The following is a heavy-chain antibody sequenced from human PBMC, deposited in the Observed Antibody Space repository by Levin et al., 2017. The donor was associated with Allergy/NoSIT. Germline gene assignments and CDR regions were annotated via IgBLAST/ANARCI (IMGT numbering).Heavy chain of an antibody. CDR3: ARGPVGIAAAVGYYYYYYMDV. CDR2: IYSGGST. J-gene: IGHJ6*03. CDR1: GFTVSSNY. D-gene: IGHD6-25*01. V-gene: IGHV3-66*02. Sequence: GGSLRLSCAASGFTVSSNYMSWVRQAPGKGLEWVSVIYSGGSTYYADSVKCRFTISRDNSKNTLYLQMNSLRAEDTAVYYCARGPVGIAAAVGYYYYYYMDVWGKGTTVTVSS.